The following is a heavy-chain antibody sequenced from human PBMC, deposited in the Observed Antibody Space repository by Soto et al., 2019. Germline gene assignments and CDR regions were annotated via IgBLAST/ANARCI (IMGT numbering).Heavy chain of an antibody. J-gene: IGHJ4*02. Sequence: GASVKVSCKVSGYTLTELSMHWVRQAPGKGLEWMGGFDPEDGETIYAQKFQGRVTMTEDTSTDTAYMELSSLRSEDTAVYYCATDLGYYDSSGSDYWGRGTLVTVSS. CDR3: ATDLGYYDSSGSDY. CDR2: FDPEDGET. V-gene: IGHV1-24*01. D-gene: IGHD3-22*01. CDR1: GYTLTELS.